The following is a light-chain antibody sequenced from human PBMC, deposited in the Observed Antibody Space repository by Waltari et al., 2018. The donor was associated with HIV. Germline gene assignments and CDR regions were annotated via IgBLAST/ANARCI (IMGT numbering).Light chain of an antibody. J-gene: IGLJ3*02. V-gene: IGLV7-43*01. CDR3: LLYFSGFRPNWV. CDR2: ATT. CDR1: TGPFTMGSY. Sequence: QTGLTRDPSLTVSPGGTVTLPCSPATGPFTMGSYPIWFQQKPGQPPKALVFATTKTHSWTPDRFSGSLLGGDAVLTVSGVRPEDEADYYCLLYFSGFRPNWVFGGGTRLTVL.